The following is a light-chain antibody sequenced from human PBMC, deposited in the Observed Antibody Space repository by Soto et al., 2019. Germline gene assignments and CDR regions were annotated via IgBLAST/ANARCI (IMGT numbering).Light chain of an antibody. CDR3: KQYRSWPIT. Sequence: IVLTQSPATLSLSPGKRATLSCRASQNISSYLIWYQQKPGQVPRLLIYGASTRATGIQARFRGSGSETEFTLTIRSLQSEDFAVYYCKQYRSWPITVGQGTRLEIK. CDR1: QNISSY. J-gene: IGKJ5*01. V-gene: IGKV3-15*01. CDR2: GAS.